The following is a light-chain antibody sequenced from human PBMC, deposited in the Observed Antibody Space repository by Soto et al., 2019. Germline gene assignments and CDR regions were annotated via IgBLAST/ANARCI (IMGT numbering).Light chain of an antibody. V-gene: IGKV1-12*01. CDR1: QGISSW. Sequence: DIQMTQSPSSVSASVGDRVTITCRASQGISSWLAWYQQKPGKAPNLLIYAASSLQSGVPSRFSGSGFWTDFTLTISCLQPEDFATDYCQHADSVPLTFGGGTKVEIK. CDR3: QHADSVPLT. J-gene: IGKJ4*01. CDR2: AAS.